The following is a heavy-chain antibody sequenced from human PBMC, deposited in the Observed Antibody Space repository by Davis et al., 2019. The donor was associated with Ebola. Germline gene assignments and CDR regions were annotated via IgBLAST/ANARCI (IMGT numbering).Heavy chain of an antibody. D-gene: IGHD1-1*01. V-gene: IGHV1-18*04. Sequence: AASVKVSCKASGYTFTSYGITWVRQAPGQGLEWMGWINPHNGNTNYAQNVQGRVTITTDTSTSTAYMEVGILRSDETAVYYCARAQFPTTSDHWGQGTLVTVSS. CDR1: GYTFTSYG. CDR2: INPHNGNT. J-gene: IGHJ4*02. CDR3: ARAQFPTTSDH.